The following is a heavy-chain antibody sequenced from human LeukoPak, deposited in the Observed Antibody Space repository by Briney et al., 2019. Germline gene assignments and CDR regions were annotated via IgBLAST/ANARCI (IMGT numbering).Heavy chain of an antibody. V-gene: IGHV3-48*03. J-gene: IGHJ4*02. CDR3: ARDDSSGYGIEN. Sequence: GGSLRLSCAASGFTFSSYEMNWVRQAPGKGLEWVSYISSSGSTIYYADSVKGRFTISRDNAKNSLYLQMNSLRDEDTAVYYCARDDSSGYGIENWGQGILVTVSS. CDR2: ISSSGSTI. CDR1: GFTFSSYE. D-gene: IGHD3-22*01.